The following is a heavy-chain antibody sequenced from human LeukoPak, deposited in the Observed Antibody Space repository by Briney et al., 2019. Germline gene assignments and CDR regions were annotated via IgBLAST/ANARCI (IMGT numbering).Heavy chain of an antibody. CDR3: ARVGGGTAMVGNCYFDY. V-gene: IGHV4-38-2*02. D-gene: IGHD5-18*01. CDR2: IYHSGST. J-gene: IGHJ4*02. CDR1: GYSISSGYY. Sequence: SETLSLTCTVSGYSISSGYYWGWIRQPPGKGLEWIGSIYHSGSTYYNPSLKSRVTISVDTSKNQFSLKLSSVTAADTAVYYCARVGGGTAMVGNCYFDYWGQGTLVTVSS.